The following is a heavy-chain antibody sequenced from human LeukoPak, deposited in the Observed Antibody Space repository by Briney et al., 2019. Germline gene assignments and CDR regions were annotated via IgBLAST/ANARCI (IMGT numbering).Heavy chain of an antibody. J-gene: IGHJ3*02. Sequence: GASVKVSCKASGYTFTSYAMNWVRQAPGQGLEWMGWINTNTGNPTYAQGFTGRFVFSLDTSVSTAYLQISSLKAEDTAVYYCARQSSGYYYQRGQDAFDIWGQGTMVTVSS. D-gene: IGHD3-22*01. V-gene: IGHV7-4-1*02. CDR2: INTNTGNP. CDR3: ARQSSGYYYQRGQDAFDI. CDR1: GYTFTSYA.